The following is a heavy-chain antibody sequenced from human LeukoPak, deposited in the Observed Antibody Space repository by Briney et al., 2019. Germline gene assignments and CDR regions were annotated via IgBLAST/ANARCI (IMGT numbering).Heavy chain of an antibody. V-gene: IGHV1-2*02. CDR2: INPNSGDT. CDR1: GYTFTGYY. J-gene: IGHJ3*02. CDR3: ARAPKNDAYDI. Sequence: GASAKVSCKASGYTFTGYYIHWVRQAPGQGLEWVGWINPNSGDTHSAQNFQGRVTMTRDTSISTASMDLSRLRSDDTAVYYCARAPKNDAYDIWGRGTMVTVSS.